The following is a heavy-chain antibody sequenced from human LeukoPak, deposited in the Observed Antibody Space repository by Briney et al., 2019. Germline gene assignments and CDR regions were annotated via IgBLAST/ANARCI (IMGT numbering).Heavy chain of an antibody. CDR3: ARDVGGYGGYGYDY. Sequence: KSGGSLRLSCAASGFHFSSYAMNWVRQAPGKGLEWVSSIDNSGNYIYYGDSVKGRFTISRDNAKNSLYLQMNSLRAEDTAVYYCARDVGGYGGYGYDYWGQGTLVTVSS. J-gene: IGHJ4*02. CDR1: GFHFSSYA. V-gene: IGHV3-21*01. CDR2: IDNSGNYI. D-gene: IGHD5-12*01.